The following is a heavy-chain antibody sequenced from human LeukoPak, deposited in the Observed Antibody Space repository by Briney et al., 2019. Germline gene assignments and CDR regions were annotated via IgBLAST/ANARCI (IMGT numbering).Heavy chain of an antibody. CDR2: ISFEGSIN. V-gene: IGHV3-30*04. Sequence: GGSLRLSCAASGFSFTNYAMHWVRQAPGKGLEWLAIISFEGSINFYADSMKGRGTISRDNSKDPLSLEMTSLRSEDPAVYYCAKEMSAASAHPNDFFYAMDVWGQGTTVIVSS. J-gene: IGHJ6*02. CDR3: AKEMSAASAHPNDFFYAMDV. D-gene: IGHD6-13*01. CDR1: GFSFTNYA.